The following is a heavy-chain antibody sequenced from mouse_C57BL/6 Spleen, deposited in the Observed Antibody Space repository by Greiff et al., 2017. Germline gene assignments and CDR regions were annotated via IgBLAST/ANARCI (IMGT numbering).Heavy chain of an antibody. J-gene: IGHJ4*01. CDR1: GFNIKNTY. V-gene: IGHV14-3*01. D-gene: IGHD2-3*01. Sequence: VQLQQSVAELVRPGASVKLSCTASGFNIKNTYMHWVKQRPEQGLEWIGRIDPANGNTKYAPKFQGKATITADTSSNTAYLQLSSLTSEDTAIYYCARGGGYYKGTIYYGMDYWGQGTSVTVSS. CDR3: ARGGGYYKGTIYYGMDY. CDR2: IDPANGNT.